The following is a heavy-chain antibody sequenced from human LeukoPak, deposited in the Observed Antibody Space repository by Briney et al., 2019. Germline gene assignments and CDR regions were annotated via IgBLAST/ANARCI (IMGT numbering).Heavy chain of an antibody. Sequence: PGESLKISCKGSGYSFTNYWIGWVRQMPGKGLEWMGIIYPGDSDTSYDPSFQGQVTISDDKSITTAYLQWSSLKASNTAMYYCARRPKYKSGCHFDYWGQGTLVTVSS. CDR1: GYSFTNYW. CDR2: IYPGDSDT. J-gene: IGHJ4*02. D-gene: IGHD3-22*01. CDR3: ARRPKYKSGCHFDY. V-gene: IGHV5-51*01.